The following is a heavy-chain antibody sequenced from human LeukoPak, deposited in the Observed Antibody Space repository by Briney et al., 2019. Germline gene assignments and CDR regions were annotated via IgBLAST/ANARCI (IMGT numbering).Heavy chain of an antibody. J-gene: IGHJ4*02. CDR2: ISGSGGSI. CDR3: AKLLSGYSSGWYLFDY. CDR1: GFTLSSYG. V-gene: IGHV3-23*01. Sequence: PGGSLRLSCAASGFTLSSYGMSWVRQAPGKGLEWVSVISGSGGSINYADSVKGRFTISRDNSKNTLYLHMSSLRGEDTAVYYCAKLLSGYSSGWYLFDYWGQGTLVTVSS. D-gene: IGHD6-19*01.